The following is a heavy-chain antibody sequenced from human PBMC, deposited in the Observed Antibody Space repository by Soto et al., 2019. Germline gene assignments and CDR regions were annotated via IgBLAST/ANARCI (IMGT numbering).Heavy chain of an antibody. CDR1: GFTFGDYA. J-gene: IGHJ5*02. D-gene: IGHD1-1*01. Sequence: GGSLRLSCTASGFTFGDYAMNWFRQAPGKGLEWVGFIRSKAYGGTTEYAASVKGRFTISRDDSKSIAYLQMNSLKTEDTAVYYCTPVELERRWFDPWGQGTLVTVSS. CDR2: IRSKAYGGTT. V-gene: IGHV3-49*03. CDR3: TPVELERRWFDP.